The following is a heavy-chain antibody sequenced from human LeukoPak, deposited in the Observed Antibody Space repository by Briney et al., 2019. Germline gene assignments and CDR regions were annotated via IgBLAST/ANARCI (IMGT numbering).Heavy chain of an antibody. D-gene: IGHD3-22*01. CDR2: ISAYNGNT. Sequence: GASVKVSCKASGYTFTSYGISWVRQAPGQGLEWMGWISAYNGNTNYAQKLQGRVTMTTDTSTSTAYMELRSLRSDDTAVYYCAREERDYYDSSGSDYWGQGTLVTVSS. CDR1: GYTFTSYG. CDR3: AREERDYYDSSGSDY. V-gene: IGHV1-18*01. J-gene: IGHJ4*02.